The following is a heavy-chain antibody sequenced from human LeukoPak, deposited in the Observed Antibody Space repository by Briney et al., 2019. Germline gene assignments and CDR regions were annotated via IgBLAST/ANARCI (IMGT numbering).Heavy chain of an antibody. J-gene: IGHJ4*02. D-gene: IGHD1-1*01. CDR3: ARGGLEPVDY. CDR1: GFIFTSYS. CDR2: ISSPSTNI. V-gene: IGHV3-48*01. Sequence: GGSLRLSCAASGFIFTSYSMNWVRQAPGRGLEWVSYISSPSTNIYYVDSVKGRFTISRDNAKNSLYLQMNSLRADDTAVYYCARGGLEPVDYWGQGTLVTVSS.